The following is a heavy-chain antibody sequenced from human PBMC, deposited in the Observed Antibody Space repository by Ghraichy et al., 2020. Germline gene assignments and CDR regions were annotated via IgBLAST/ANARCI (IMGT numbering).Heavy chain of an antibody. CDR1: GFTFSNAW. Sequence: LSLTCAASGFTFSNAWMSWARQAPGKGLEWVGRIKSKTDGRTTDYAAPVKGRFTISSDDSKKTLFLQMNSLKIEDTAVYYCTTEIVVPAAYDAFDIWGQGTMVTVSS. D-gene: IGHD2-2*01. CDR2: IKSKTDGRTT. V-gene: IGHV3-15*01. CDR3: TTEIVVPAAYDAFDI. J-gene: IGHJ3*02.